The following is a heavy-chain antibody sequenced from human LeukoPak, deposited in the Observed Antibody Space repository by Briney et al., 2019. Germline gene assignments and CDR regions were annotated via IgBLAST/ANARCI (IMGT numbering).Heavy chain of an antibody. Sequence: GGSLRLSCAASGFTFSSYWMTWVRQAPGKGLEWVASIRQDESAKHYVDSVKGRFTVSRDNANNSLFLQMNSLRADDTAVYYCTRDQLGMLDYWGLGTLVTVSS. D-gene: IGHD7-27*01. CDR3: TRDQLGMLDY. CDR2: IRQDESAK. CDR1: GFTFSSYW. V-gene: IGHV3-7*01. J-gene: IGHJ4*02.